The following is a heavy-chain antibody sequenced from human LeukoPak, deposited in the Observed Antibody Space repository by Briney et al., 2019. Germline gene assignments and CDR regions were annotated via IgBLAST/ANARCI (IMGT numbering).Heavy chain of an antibody. V-gene: IGHV3-23*01. CDR2: ISGSGGST. D-gene: IGHD3-22*01. CDR1: GFTFSSYA. Sequence: GGSLRLSCAASGFTFSSYAMSWVRQAPGKGLEWVSAISGSGGSTYYADSVKGRFTISRDNSKNTLYLQMNSLRAEDTAVYYCAKSEGIRDCYDSSGYYYDYWGQGTLVTVSS. J-gene: IGHJ4*02. CDR3: AKSEGIRDCYDSSGYYYDY.